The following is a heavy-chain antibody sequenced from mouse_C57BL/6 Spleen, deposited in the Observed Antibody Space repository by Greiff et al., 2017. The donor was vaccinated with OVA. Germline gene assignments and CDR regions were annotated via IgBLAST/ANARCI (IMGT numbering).Heavy chain of an antibody. D-gene: IGHD2-12*01. Sequence: VQLQQSGPELVKPGASVKISCKASGYTFTDYYMNWVKQSHGKSLEWIGDINPNNGGTSYNQKFKGKATLTVDKSSSTAYMELRSLTSEDSAVYYCARLLPDYWGQGTTLTVSS. CDR1: GYTFTDYY. CDR2: INPNNGGT. V-gene: IGHV1-26*01. J-gene: IGHJ2*01. CDR3: ARLLPDY.